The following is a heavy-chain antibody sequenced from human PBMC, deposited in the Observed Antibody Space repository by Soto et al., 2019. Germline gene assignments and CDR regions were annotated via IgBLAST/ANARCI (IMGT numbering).Heavy chain of an antibody. CDR3: ATDRTALAGTPRLHY. CDR1: GYTFTSYD. V-gene: IGHV1-8*01. D-gene: IGHD6-19*01. CDR2: MNPNSGNT. J-gene: IGHJ4*02. Sequence: GASVKVSCKASGYTFTSYDINWVRQATGQGLEWMGWMNPNSGNTDYAQKFQGRVTMTRNTSISTAYMELSSLRSEDTAVYYCATDRTALAGTPRLHYWGQGTLVTVSS.